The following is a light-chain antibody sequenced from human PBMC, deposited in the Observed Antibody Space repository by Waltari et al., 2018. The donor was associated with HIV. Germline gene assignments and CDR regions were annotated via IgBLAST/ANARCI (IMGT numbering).Light chain of an antibody. Sequence: NFMLTQPHSVSESPGKPVTIPCTRVSGNIASNYWQGYQQRPGTAPTTVIYEDKKRPPGIPELFSGSKSGNTATLTISRVEAGDEADYYCQVWDSASDYVVFGGGTKLTVL. J-gene: IGLJ2*01. CDR3: QVWDSASDYVV. CDR1: SGNIASNY. V-gene: IGLV6-57*03. CDR2: EDK.